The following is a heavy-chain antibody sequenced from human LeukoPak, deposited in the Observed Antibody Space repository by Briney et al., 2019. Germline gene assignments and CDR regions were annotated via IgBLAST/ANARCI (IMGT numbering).Heavy chain of an antibody. CDR2: IKSKTDGGTT. J-gene: IGHJ4*02. D-gene: IGHD3-3*01. CDR1: EFTFGGYG. CDR3: TTGSYDFWSGYSY. V-gene: IGHV3-15*01. Sequence: GGSLRLSCAASEFTFGGYGMHWVRQAPGKGLEWVGRIKSKTDGGTTDYAAPVKGRFTISRDDSKNTLYLQMNSLKTEDTAVYYCTTGSYDFWSGYSYWGQGTLVTVSS.